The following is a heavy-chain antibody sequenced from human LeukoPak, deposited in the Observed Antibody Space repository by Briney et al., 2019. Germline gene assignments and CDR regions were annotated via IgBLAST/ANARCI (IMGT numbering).Heavy chain of an antibody. CDR3: ARYSGTYRDS. CDR1: GFTFSSSN. Sequence: GGSLRLSCAASGFTFSSSNMNWVRRAPGKGLEWVSSISSGSSYIFYADSVKGRFTISRDNAKNSLYLQMNSLRAEDTAVYYCARYSGTYRDSWGQGTLVTVSS. J-gene: IGHJ4*02. CDR2: ISSGSSYI. D-gene: IGHD1-26*01. V-gene: IGHV3-21*01.